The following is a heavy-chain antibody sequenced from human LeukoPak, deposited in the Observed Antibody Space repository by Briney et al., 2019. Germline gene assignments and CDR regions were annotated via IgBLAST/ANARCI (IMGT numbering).Heavy chain of an antibody. V-gene: IGHV3-11*05. CDR3: VRATGGGAMDD. J-gene: IGHJ6*02. CDR1: GFSFSDYY. CDR2: ISSGGDST. Sequence: GGSLLLSCEASGFSFSDYYMTWIRQAPGEGLEWVSYISSGGDSTSYAESLEGRFTISRDNAKKSLYLRLNSLRPEDTAIYYCVRATGGGAMDDWGQGTTVTVSS. D-gene: IGHD7-27*01.